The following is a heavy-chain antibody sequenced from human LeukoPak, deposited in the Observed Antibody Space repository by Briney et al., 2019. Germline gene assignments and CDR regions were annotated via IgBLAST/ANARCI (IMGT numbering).Heavy chain of an antibody. Sequence: SVKVSCKASGGTFSSYAISWVRQAPGQGLEWMGGIIPIFGSANYAQNFQGRVTITADESTTTAYMELNSLRAEDTAVYYCARDRHKYNYDGSGYPPYWGQGTLVTVSS. V-gene: IGHV1-69*13. D-gene: IGHD3-22*01. J-gene: IGHJ4*02. CDR3: ARDRHKYNYDGSGYPPY. CDR2: IIPIFGSA. CDR1: GGTFSSYA.